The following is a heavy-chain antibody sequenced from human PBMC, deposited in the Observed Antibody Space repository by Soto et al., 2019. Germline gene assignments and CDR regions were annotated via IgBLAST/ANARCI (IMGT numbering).Heavy chain of an antibody. CDR1: GLSLSNGKLG. CDR2: IFSNDDK. V-gene: IGHV2-26*01. CDR3: ALIKDCSRTDCYLASFDP. J-gene: IGHJ5*02. D-gene: IGHD2-2*01. Sequence: SGSTMVNPTDTLTLTCTVSGLSLSNGKLGVSWIRQPPEKALEWLAHIFSNDDKSYSTSLRSRVTISKDTSRSQVVLTMTNMDPLDSATYYCALIKDCSRTDCYLASFDPWGQGTLVTVSS.